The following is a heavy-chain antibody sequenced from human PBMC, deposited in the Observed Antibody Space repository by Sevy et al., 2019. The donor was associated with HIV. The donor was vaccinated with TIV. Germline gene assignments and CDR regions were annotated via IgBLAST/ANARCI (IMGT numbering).Heavy chain of an antibody. CDR2: IYYSGST. D-gene: IGHD3-10*01. V-gene: IGHV4-59*11. Sequence: SETLSLTCTVSGGSISSHYWSWIRQPPGKGLEWIGYIYYSGSTNYNPSLKSRVTISVDTSKNQFSLKLSSVTAADTAVYYCARGPPYYYGSGSYPNWFDPWGQGTLVTVSS. CDR3: ARGPPYYYGSGSYPNWFDP. CDR1: GGSISSHY. J-gene: IGHJ5*02.